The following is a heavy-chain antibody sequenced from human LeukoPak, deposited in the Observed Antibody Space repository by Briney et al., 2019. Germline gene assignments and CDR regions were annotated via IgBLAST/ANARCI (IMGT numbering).Heavy chain of an antibody. Sequence: MPSETLSLTCAVYGGSFSGYYRSGIRQPPGKGREGIGEINHSGSTNYNPSLKRRVTISVDTSKNQSSLKLSSVTAEDTAVYYCARSFLYYYYYMDVWGKGPTVTVSS. J-gene: IGHJ6*03. D-gene: IGHD2/OR15-2a*01. V-gene: IGHV4-34*01. CDR3: ARSFLYYYYYMDV. CDR1: GGSFSGYY. CDR2: INHSGST.